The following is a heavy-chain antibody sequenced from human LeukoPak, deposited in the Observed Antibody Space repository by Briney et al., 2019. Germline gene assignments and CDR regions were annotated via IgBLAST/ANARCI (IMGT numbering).Heavy chain of an antibody. Sequence: RGSLRLSCAASGFTFSSYELNWVRQAPGKGLEWVSYISDIGTTQHYADSVKGRFTISRDNAKNSLYLQMNSLTAEDTAVYYCARDRSKVTAYDDALDIWGQGTMVIVSS. D-gene: IGHD2-21*02. CDR1: GFTFSSYE. CDR2: ISDIGTTQ. CDR3: ARDRSKVTAYDDALDI. V-gene: IGHV3-48*03. J-gene: IGHJ3*02.